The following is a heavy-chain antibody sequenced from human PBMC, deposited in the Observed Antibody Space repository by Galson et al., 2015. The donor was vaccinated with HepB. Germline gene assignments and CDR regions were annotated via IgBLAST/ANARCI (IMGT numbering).Heavy chain of an antibody. Sequence: SVKVSCKASGGTFSSYATSWVRQAPGQGLEWMGGIIPIFGTANYAQKFQGRVTITADESTSTAYMELSSLRSEDTAVYYCARGKDIVVVPAAPTYYYYYYYMDVWGKGTTVTVSS. D-gene: IGHD2-2*01. CDR2: IIPIFGTA. CDR3: ARGKDIVVVPAAPTYYYYYYYMDV. J-gene: IGHJ6*03. CDR1: GGTFSSYA. V-gene: IGHV1-69*13.